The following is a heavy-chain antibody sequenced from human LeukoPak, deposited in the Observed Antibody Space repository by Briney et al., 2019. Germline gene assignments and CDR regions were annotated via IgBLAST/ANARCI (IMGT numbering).Heavy chain of an antibody. CDR3: ARGYVITFGGVIAAFDY. CDR1: GYTFTGYY. V-gene: IGHV1-2*06. Sequence: ASVKVSCKASGYTFTGYYMHWVRQAPGQGLEWMGRINPNSGGTNYAQKFQGRVTMTRDTSISTAYMELSRLRSDDTAVYYCARGYVITFGGVIAAFDYWGQGTLVTVSS. J-gene: IGHJ4*02. D-gene: IGHD3-16*02. CDR2: INPNSGGT.